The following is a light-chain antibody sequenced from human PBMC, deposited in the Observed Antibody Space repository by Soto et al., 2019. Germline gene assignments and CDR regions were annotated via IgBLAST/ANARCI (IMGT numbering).Light chain of an antibody. CDR1: QSIGRW. CDR2: DAS. Sequence: DIQMTQSPSTLSAFVGDRVTITCRASQSIGRWLAWYQQKPGKAPKLLIYDASSLESGVPSRFSGSGSGTEFTLTISSLQPDDFATYYCQQYNTYSPERTFX. J-gene: IGKJ1*01. CDR3: QQYNTYSPERT. V-gene: IGKV1-5*01.